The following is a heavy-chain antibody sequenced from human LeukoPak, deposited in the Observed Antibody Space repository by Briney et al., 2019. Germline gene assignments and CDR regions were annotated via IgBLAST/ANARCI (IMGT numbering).Heavy chain of an antibody. CDR3: ARARGYSYGFSQHPYYYYYYMDV. CDR1: GDSVSSNSAA. CDR2: TYYRSKWYN. J-gene: IGHJ6*03. Sequence: SQTLSLTCAISGDSVSSNSAAWNWIRQSPSRGLEWLGRTYYRSKWYNDYAVSVKSRITINPDTSKNQFSLQLNSVTPEDTAVYYCARARGYSYGFSQHPYYYYYYMDVWGKGTTVTVPS. V-gene: IGHV6-1*01. D-gene: IGHD5-18*01.